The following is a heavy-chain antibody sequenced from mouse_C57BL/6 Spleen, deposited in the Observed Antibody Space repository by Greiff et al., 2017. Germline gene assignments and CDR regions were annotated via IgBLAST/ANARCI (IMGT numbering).Heavy chain of an antibody. J-gene: IGHJ4*01. CDR2: IHPNSGST. D-gene: IGHD1-1*01. Sequence: VQLQQPGAELVKPGASVKLSCKASGYTFTSYWMHWVKQRPGKGLEWIGMIHPNSGSTNYNEKFKRKATLTVDKSSSTAYMQLSSLTSEDSAVYYCAVCYFYAMDYWGQGTSVTVSS. CDR1: GYTFTSYW. CDR3: AVCYFYAMDY. V-gene: IGHV1-64*01.